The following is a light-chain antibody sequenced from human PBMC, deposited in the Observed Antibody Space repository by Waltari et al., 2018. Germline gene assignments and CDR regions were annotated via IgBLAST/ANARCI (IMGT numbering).Light chain of an antibody. CDR2: ASS. CDR1: QSISTF. V-gene: IGKV1-39*01. CDR3: QQYNSYMYT. Sequence: DIQMTQSPSSLSASVGDRVTITCRASQSISTFLNWYQQKPTKAPKLLIYASSTLQSGVPSRFTGSGSGTDFTLTISSLQPDDFATYYCQQYNSYMYTFGQGTKLEIK. J-gene: IGKJ2*01.